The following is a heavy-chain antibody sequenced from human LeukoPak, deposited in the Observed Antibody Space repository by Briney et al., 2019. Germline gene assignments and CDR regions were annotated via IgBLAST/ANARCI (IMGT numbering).Heavy chain of an antibody. CDR2: INPNSGGT. V-gene: IGHV1-2*04. D-gene: IGHD2-15*01. Sequence: GASVKVSCKASGYTFTGYYMHWVRQAPGQGLEWMGWINPNSGGTNYAQKFQGWVTMTRDTSISTAYMELSRLRSDDTAVYYCAGGQAYCSGGSCHQFDYWGQGTLVTVSS. CDR3: AGGQAYCSGGSCHQFDY. J-gene: IGHJ4*02. CDR1: GYTFTGYY.